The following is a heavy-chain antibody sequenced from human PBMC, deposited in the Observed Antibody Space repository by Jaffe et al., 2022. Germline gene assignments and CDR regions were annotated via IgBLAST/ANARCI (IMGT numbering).Heavy chain of an antibody. CDR1: GYTFTSYG. D-gene: IGHD4-17*01. CDR3: ARTPYGDYVFYYYYYMDV. V-gene: IGHV1-18*01. J-gene: IGHJ6*03. Sequence: QVQLVQSGAEVKKPGASVKVSCKASGYTFTSYGISWVRQAPGQGLEWMGWISAYNGNTNYAQKLQGRVTMTTDTSTSTAYMELRSLRSDDTAVYYCARTPYGDYVFYYYYYMDVWGKGTTVTVSS. CDR2: ISAYNGNT.